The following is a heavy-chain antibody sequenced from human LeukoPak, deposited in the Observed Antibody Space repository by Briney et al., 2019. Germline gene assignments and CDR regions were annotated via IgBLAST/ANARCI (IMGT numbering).Heavy chain of an antibody. J-gene: IGHJ6*02. CDR2: IKQDGSEK. CDR3: ARDSAPRGYSYGYMDV. V-gene: IGHV3-7*01. D-gene: IGHD5-18*01. Sequence: PGGSLRLSCAASGYTFGSYWMSWVRQAPGKGPEWVANIKQDGSEKYYVDSVKGRFTISRDNADYSLYLQVNSLRAEDTAVYYCARDSAPRGYSYGYMDVWGQGTTVTVSS. CDR1: GYTFGSYW.